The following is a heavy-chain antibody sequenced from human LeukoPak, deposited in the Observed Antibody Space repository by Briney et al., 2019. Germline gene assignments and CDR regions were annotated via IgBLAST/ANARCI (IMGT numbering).Heavy chain of an antibody. CDR1: CGSLTNHY. D-gene: IGHD5-12*01. CDR3: ARVNSGYILWGHMYYFDY. V-gene: IGHV4-59*11. CDR2: IFLSVNT. Sequence: SETLSLICTVYCGSLTNHYSSCIRHPPGEGLEWIVYIFLSVNTYYSPSLKSRVSISVDTAKNQFSLRLSSVDAADSAVYYCARVNSGYILWGHMYYFDYWGPGTLVTVSS. J-gene: IGHJ4*02.